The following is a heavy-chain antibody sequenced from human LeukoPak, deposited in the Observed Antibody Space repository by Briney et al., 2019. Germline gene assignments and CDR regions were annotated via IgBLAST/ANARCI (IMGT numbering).Heavy chain of an antibody. D-gene: IGHD3-10*01. CDR3: AKLIRESRPDFDY. Sequence: AGGSLRLSCAASGFTFSSYGMHWVRQAPGKGLEWVAVISYDGSNKYYADSVKGRFTISRDNSKNTLYLQMNSLRAEDTAVYYCAKLIRESRPDFDYWGQGTLVTVSP. J-gene: IGHJ4*02. CDR1: GFTFSSYG. V-gene: IGHV3-30*18. CDR2: ISYDGSNK.